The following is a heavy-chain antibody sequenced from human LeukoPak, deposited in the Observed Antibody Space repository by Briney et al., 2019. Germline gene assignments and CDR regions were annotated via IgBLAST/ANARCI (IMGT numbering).Heavy chain of an antibody. CDR3: ARAGSGWYYFDY. V-gene: IGHV1-8*01. CDR2: MNPNSGNT. D-gene: IGHD6-19*01. CDR1: GYTFTSYD. Sequence: ASVKVSCTASGYTFTSYDINWVRQATGQGLEWMGWMNPNSGNTGYAQKFQGRVTMTRNTSISTAYMELSSLRSEDTAVYYCARAGSGWYYFDYWGQGTLVTVSS. J-gene: IGHJ4*02.